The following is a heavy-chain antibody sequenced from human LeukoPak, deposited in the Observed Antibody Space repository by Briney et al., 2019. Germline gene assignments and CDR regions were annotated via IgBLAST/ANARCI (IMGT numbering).Heavy chain of an antibody. D-gene: IGHD4-17*01. CDR3: AKTTTMDV. V-gene: IGHV3-23*01. J-gene: IGHJ6*03. Sequence: GGSLRLSCAASGFTFSNYAMSWVRQAPGKGLEWVSSISGSGDGTYYADSVKGRFTLSRDNSKNTLDLQMSSLRAEDTAVYYCAKTTTMDVWGKGTTVTVSS. CDR2: ISGSGDGT. CDR1: GFTFSNYA.